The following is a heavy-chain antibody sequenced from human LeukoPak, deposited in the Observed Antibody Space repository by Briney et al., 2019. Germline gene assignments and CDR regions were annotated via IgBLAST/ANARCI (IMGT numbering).Heavy chain of an antibody. CDR1: GFTFSIYS. Sequence: PGGSLRLSCAASGFTFSIYSMNWVRQAPGKGLEWVSCISSGSTNIYYADSLRGRFTIFRDNAKNSLYLQMNSLRAEDTAVYYCARVGGYCSSVSNCYGDYWGQGTLVTVSS. J-gene: IGHJ4*02. CDR2: ISSGSTNI. D-gene: IGHD2-2*03. CDR3: ARVGGYCSSVSNCYGDY. V-gene: IGHV3-21*01.